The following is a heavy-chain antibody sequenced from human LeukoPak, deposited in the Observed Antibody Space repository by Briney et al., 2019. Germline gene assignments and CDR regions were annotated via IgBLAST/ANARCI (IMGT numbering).Heavy chain of an antibody. CDR2: IYYSGST. CDR3: ARKAYSSGWRNFDY. Sequence: SSETLSLTCTVSGGSISSYYWSWIQQPPGKGLEWIGYIYYSGSTNYNPSLKSRVTISVDTSKNQFSLKLSSVTAADTAVYYCARKAYSSGWRNFDYWGQGTLVTVSS. J-gene: IGHJ4*02. V-gene: IGHV4-59*01. CDR1: GGSISSYY. D-gene: IGHD6-19*01.